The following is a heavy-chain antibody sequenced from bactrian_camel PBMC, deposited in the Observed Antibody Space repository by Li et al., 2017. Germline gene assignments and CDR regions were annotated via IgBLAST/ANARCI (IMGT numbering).Heavy chain of an antibody. CDR3: AARPRGTYMQASLSQYDYIN. J-gene: IGHJ4*01. Sequence: VQLVESGGGSVQAGGSLRLSCTASGFTLERDDVGWFRQAPGKEREGVAAIDTGDGSTYYLNSVEGRFTMSKDKARDSGYLQMNSLKPEDTAMYTCAARPRGTYMQASLSQYDYINWGQETQVTVS. CDR1: GFTLERDD. CDR2: IDTGDGST. V-gene: IGHV3S63*01. D-gene: IGHD2*01.